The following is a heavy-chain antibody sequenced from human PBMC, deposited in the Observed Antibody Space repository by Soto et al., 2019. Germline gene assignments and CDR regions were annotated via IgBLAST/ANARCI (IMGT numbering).Heavy chain of an antibody. J-gene: IGHJ4*02. V-gene: IGHV3-53*01. CDR3: GRPPGGGGY. CDR1: GFTVSNNY. CDR2: IYSGGYT. Sequence: EVQLVESGGGLIQPGGSLRLSCAVSGFTVSNNYMSWVRQAPGKGLEGVSVIYSGGYTAYGDSVKGRFTISRDNSKNTLFLQNKTPGAHDPAVFYGGRPPGGGGYWGQGTLVTVSS. D-gene: IGHD3-10*01.